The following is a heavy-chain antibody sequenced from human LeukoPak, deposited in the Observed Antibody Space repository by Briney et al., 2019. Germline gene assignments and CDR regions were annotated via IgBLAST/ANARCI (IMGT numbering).Heavy chain of an antibody. CDR2: IYYSGST. CDR1: GGSISSGGYY. D-gene: IGHD6-19*01. CDR3: ARVQTSVDGDLGWFDP. V-gene: IGHV4-31*03. Sequence: PSETLSLTCTVSGGSISSGGYYWSWIRQHPGKGLEWIGYIYYSGSTYYNPSLKSRVTISVDTSKNQFSLRLSSVTAADTAVYYCARVQTSVDGDLGWFDPWGQGTLVTVSS. J-gene: IGHJ5*02.